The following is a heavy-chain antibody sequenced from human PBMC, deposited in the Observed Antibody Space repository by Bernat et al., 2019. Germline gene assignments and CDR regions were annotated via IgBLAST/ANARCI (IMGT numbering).Heavy chain of an antibody. Sequence: QVQLVQSGAEVKKPGASVKVSCKASGYTFTSYDINWVRQPTGQGLEWMGWMNPNSGTTGYAQKFQGRVTMTRNTSISTAYMELGSLGSEDTAVYYCARGRVYGSGSYLFWGQGTLVTVSS. V-gene: IGHV1-8*01. CDR2: MNPNSGTT. CDR3: ARGRVYGSGSYLF. D-gene: IGHD3-10*01. J-gene: IGHJ4*02. CDR1: GYTFTSYD.